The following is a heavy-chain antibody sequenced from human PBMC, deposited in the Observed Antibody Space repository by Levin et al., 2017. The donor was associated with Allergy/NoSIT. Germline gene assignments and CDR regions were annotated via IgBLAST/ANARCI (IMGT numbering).Heavy chain of an antibody. D-gene: IGHD5-18*01. CDR1: GFTFNNYA. V-gene: IGHV3-23*01. Sequence: SCAASGFTFNNYAMSWVRQAPGKGLEWVSAIINSGVGTYYADSVKGRFTISRDNSKNTMYLQMNSLRAEDTAVYLCAKDAIQGSDQPYYFDYWGQGTLVTASS. CDR3: AKDAIQGSDQPYYFDY. CDR2: IINSGVGT. J-gene: IGHJ4*02.